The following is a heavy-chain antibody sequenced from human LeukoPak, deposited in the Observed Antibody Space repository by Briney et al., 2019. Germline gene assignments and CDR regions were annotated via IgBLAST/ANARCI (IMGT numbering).Heavy chain of an antibody. CDR2: IYPGDSDT. CDR1: GYTFTNYW. CDR3: SRHIHSSGWYV. D-gene: IGHD6-19*01. V-gene: IGHV5-51*01. J-gene: IGHJ4*02. Sequence: GESLQISFKASGYTFTNYWIGWVRQIPGKGLEWMGIIYPGDSDTRYSPSFQGQVTISVDKSISTAFLQWSSLKASDTAMYYCSRHIHSSGWYVWGQGTLVTVSP.